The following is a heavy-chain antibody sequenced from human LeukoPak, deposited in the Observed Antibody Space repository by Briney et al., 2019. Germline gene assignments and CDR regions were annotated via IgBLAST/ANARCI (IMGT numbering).Heavy chain of an antibody. D-gene: IGHD3-10*01. CDR1: GGTFSSYA. V-gene: IGHV1-69*06. Sequence: SVKVSCKASGGTFSSYAISWVRQAPGQGLEWMGGIIPIFGTANYAQKFQGRVTITADKSTSTAYMELSSLRSEDTAVYYCAGGGYYYAGYYFDYWGQGTLVTVSS. CDR2: IIPIFGTA. J-gene: IGHJ4*02. CDR3: AGGGYYYAGYYFDY.